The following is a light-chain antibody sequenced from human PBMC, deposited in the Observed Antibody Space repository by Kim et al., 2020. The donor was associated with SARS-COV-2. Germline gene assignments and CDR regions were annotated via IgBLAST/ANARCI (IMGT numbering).Light chain of an antibody. J-gene: IGKJ1*01. Sequence: EIVMTQSPATLSVSPGERATLSCRASQSVSSNLARYQQKPGQAPRLLIYGASTRATGIPARFSGSGSGTEFTLTISSLQSEDFAVYYCQQYKNWPRTFGQGTKVEIK. CDR2: GAS. CDR3: QQYKNWPRT. CDR1: QSVSSN. V-gene: IGKV3-15*01.